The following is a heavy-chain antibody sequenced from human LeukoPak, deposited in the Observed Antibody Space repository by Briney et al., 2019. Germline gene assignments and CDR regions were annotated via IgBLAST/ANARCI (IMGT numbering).Heavy chain of an antibody. CDR3: ARVFSPSSSGGDLDY. Sequence: GGSLRLSCAASGFTFSSYAMHWVRQAPGKGLEWVAVISYDGSNKYYADSVKGRLTISRDNSKNTLYLQMNSLRAEDTAVYYCARVFSPSSSGGDLDYWGQGTLVTVSS. CDR1: GFTFSSYA. D-gene: IGHD2-21*02. V-gene: IGHV3-30-3*01. J-gene: IGHJ4*02. CDR2: ISYDGSNK.